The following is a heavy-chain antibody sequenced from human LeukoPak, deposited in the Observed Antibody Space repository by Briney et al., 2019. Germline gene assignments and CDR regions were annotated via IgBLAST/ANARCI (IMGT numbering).Heavy chain of an antibody. CDR3: ARDSMITFGGTHYMDV. Sequence: SETLSLTCAVSGGSISSSSYYWGWIRQPPGKGLEWIGSIYYSGSTYYNPSLKSRVTVSVDTSKNQFPLKLSSVTAADTAVYYCARDSMITFGGTHYMDVWGKGTTVTVSS. J-gene: IGHJ6*03. D-gene: IGHD3-16*01. CDR1: GGSISSSSYY. V-gene: IGHV4-39*06. CDR2: IYYSGST.